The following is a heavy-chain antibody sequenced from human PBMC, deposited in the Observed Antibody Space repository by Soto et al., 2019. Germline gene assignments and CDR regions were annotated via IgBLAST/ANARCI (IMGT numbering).Heavy chain of an antibody. J-gene: IGHJ4*02. V-gene: IGHV3-30*18. CDR2: ISYDGSNK. CDR1: GFTFSSYG. CDR3: AKENGDCFDY. Sequence: QVQLVESGGGVVQPGRSLRLSCAASGFTFSSYGMHWVRQAPGKGLEWVAVISYDGSNKYYADSVKGRFTISRDNSKNTLYLQMNSLSAEDTAVYYCAKENGDCFDYWGQGTLVTVSS. D-gene: IGHD4-17*01.